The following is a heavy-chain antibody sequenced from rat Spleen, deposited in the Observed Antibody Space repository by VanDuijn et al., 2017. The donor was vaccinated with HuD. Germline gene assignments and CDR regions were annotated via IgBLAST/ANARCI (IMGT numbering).Heavy chain of an antibody. J-gene: IGHJ4*01. Sequence: EVQLVESGGGLVQPGRSLKLSCVASGFTFNNYWMTWVRQAPKKGLEWVATISTSGSRTFYPDSVKGRFTISRDNAKSSLYLQMNSLKSEDTATYYCARLDGYYHYVMDAWGQGASVTVSS. CDR1: GFTFNNYW. V-gene: IGHV5-31*01. CDR2: ISTSGSRT. D-gene: IGHD1-12*03. CDR3: ARLDGYYHYVMDA.